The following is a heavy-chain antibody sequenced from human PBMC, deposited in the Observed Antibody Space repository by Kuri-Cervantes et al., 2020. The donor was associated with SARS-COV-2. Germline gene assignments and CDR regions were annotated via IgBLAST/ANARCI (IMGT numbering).Heavy chain of an antibody. Sequence: AGSLTLSCAASRFTFSTYAVHWVRQAPGKGLEWVAVISCDGRNKYNADSVKGRFTISRDNSKNTLYLQMNSLRAEDTAVYYCARRDRAVTTVDAFDIWGQGPMVTVSS. CDR3: ARRDRAVTTVDAFDI. J-gene: IGHJ3*02. V-gene: IGHV3-30*04. CDR2: ISCDGRNK. CDR1: RFTFSTYA. D-gene: IGHD4-17*01.